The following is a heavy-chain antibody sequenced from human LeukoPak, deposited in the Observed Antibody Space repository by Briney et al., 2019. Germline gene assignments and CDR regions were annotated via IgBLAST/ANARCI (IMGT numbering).Heavy chain of an antibody. J-gene: IGHJ5*02. D-gene: IGHD3-10*01. CDR3: ARATGTMVRGVIIPRFDP. V-gene: IGHV1-46*01. Sequence: ASVKVSCKASGYTFTSYYMHWVRQAPGQGLEWMGIINPSGGSTSYAQKFQGRVTMTRDTSTSTVYMELSSLRSEGTAVYYCARATGTMVRGVIIPRFDPWGQGTLVTVSS. CDR2: INPSGGST. CDR1: GYTFTSYY.